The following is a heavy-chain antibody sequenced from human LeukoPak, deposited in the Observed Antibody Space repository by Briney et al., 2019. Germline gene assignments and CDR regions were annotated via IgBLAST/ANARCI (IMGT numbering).Heavy chain of an antibody. D-gene: IGHD2-2*01. CDR2: IYYSGST. CDR3: ARQLGYCSSTSCYADKVDY. J-gene: IGHJ4*02. CDR1: GGSISSSSYY. V-gene: IGHV4-39*01. Sequence: SETLSLTCTVSGGSISSSSYYWGWTRQPPGKGLEWIGSIYYSGSTYYNPSLKSRVTISVDTSKNQFSLKLSSVTAADTAVHYCARQLGYCSSTSCYADKVDYWGQGTLVTVSS.